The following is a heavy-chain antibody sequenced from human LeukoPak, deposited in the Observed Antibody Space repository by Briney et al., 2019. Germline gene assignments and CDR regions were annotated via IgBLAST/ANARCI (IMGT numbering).Heavy chain of an antibody. CDR1: GFTFSSYS. CDR2: ISSSGSTI. J-gene: IGHJ6*03. CDR3: ARVTILTGYFYYYYYYMDV. V-gene: IGHV3-48*04. D-gene: IGHD3-9*01. Sequence: GGSLRLSCAAPGFTFSSYSMHWVRQAPGKGLEWVSYISSSGSTIYYADSVKGRFTISRDNATNSLYLQMNSLRAEDTAVYYCARVTILTGYFYYYYYYMDVWGKGTTVTISS.